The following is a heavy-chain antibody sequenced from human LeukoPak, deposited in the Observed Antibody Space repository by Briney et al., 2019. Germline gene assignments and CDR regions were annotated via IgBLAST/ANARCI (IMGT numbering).Heavy chain of an antibody. V-gene: IGHV3-30*18. CDR1: GFMFSSYG. D-gene: IGHD3-16*02. CDR2: IAYHGGAE. Sequence: PGGSLRLSCAASGFMFSSYGMHWVRQAPGKGLEWVAVIAYHGGAEYYADSVKGRFTISRDNSKNTVDLQLNSLRAEDSAVYYCAKQSFRMVNYFDYWGQGTLVTVSS. J-gene: IGHJ4*02. CDR3: AKQSFRMVNYFDY.